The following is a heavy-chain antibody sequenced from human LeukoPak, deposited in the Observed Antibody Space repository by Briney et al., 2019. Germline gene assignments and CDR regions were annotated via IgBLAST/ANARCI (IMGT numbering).Heavy chain of an antibody. CDR3: ARDYYDSSGYPTYFDY. J-gene: IGHJ4*02. D-gene: IGHD3-22*01. Sequence: PILGIATYAQKFQGRVTITADKSTSTAYMELSSLRSEDTAVYYCARDYYDSSGYPTYFDYWGQGTLVTVSS. CDR2: PILGIA. V-gene: IGHV1-69*04.